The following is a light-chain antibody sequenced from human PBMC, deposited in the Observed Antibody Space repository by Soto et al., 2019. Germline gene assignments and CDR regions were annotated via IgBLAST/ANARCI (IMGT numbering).Light chain of an antibody. J-gene: IGLJ2*01. CDR2: LNSDGSH. CDR3: QIWGTGTYVV. CDR1: SGHSSYA. Sequence: QLVLTQSPSASASLGASVKLTCTLSSGHSSYAIAWHQPQPEKGPRYLMKLNSDGSHSKGDGIPDRFSGSSSGAERYLTISSLQSEDEADYYCQIWGTGTYVVFGGGTKLTVL. V-gene: IGLV4-69*01.